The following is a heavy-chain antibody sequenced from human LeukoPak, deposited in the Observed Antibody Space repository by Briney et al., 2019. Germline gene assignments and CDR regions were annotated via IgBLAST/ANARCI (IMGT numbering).Heavy chain of an antibody. Sequence: SCKVSGYTLTELSMHWVRQAPGKGLEWVAVISYDGSNKYYADSVKGRFTISRDNSKNTLYLQMNSLRAEDTAVYYCARSDYGVPSDYWGQGTLVTVSS. D-gene: IGHD3-16*01. CDR2: ISYDGSNK. V-gene: IGHV3-30-3*01. CDR3: ARSDYGVPSDY. J-gene: IGHJ4*02. CDR1: GYTLTELS.